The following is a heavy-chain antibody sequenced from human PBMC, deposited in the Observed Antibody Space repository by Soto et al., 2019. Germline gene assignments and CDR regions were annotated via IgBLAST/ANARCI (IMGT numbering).Heavy chain of an antibody. J-gene: IGHJ5*02. V-gene: IGHV4-31*03. D-gene: IGHD2-15*01. CDR2: IYYSGST. CDR1: GGSISSGGYY. CDR3: ARARRCTSGGSCSNNWFDP. Sequence: QVQLQESGPGLVKPSQTLSLTCTVSGGSISSGGYYWSWIRQHPGKGLEWIGYIYYSGSTYYNPSLKSRVTISVDTSKNQFSLKLSSVTAADTAVYYCARARRCTSGGSCSNNWFDPWGQGTLVTVSS.